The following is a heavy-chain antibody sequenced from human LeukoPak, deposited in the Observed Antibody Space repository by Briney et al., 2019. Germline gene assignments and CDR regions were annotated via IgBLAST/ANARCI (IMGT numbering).Heavy chain of an antibody. J-gene: IGHJ3*02. CDR3: ARDRNAFDI. D-gene: IGHD1-14*01. CDR1: GFTFSNYW. CDR2: ISQDGSGK. Sequence: GGSLRLSCGASGFTFSNYWMSWVRQAPGKGLEWVINISQDGSGKNYADSVEGRFTISRDNSKNTLYLQMNSLRAEDTAVYYCARDRNAFDIWGQGTMVTVSS. V-gene: IGHV3-7*03.